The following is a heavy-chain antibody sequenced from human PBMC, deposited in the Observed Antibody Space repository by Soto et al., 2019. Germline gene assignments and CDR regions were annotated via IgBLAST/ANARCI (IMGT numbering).Heavy chain of an antibody. V-gene: IGHV1-8*01. D-gene: IGHD7-27*01. CDR2: MNPNNGNT. Sequence: ASVKVSCKAAAYTFTSYDINWVRQATGQDFEWMGWMNPNNGNTAYAQKFQGRVTMTRDTSKSTAFMELSSLTSEDTAVYYCACGPRHWGLAYPGQGTPVPGSS. CDR3: ACGPRHWGLAY. CDR1: AYTFTSYD. J-gene: IGHJ4*02.